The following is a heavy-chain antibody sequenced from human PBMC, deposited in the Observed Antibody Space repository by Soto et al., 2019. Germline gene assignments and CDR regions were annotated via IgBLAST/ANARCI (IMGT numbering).Heavy chain of an antibody. V-gene: IGHV4-39*01. CDR2: IHYSGST. J-gene: IGHJ4*02. Sequence: QLQLQESGPGLVKPSETLSLTCTVSGGSISSNSYYWGLIRQPPGMGLEWIGNIHYSGSTFYNPSLKSRVTISVATSKNQFSLKLSSVTAADTAVYYCARFSDPYYFDYWGQGTLVTVSS. CDR3: ARFSDPYYFDY. CDR1: GGSISSNSYY.